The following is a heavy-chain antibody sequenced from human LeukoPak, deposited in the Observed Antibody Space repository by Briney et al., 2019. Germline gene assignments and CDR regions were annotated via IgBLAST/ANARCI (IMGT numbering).Heavy chain of an antibody. J-gene: IGHJ5*02. Sequence: GGSLRLSCADSGFTFSSYAMSWVRQAPGKGLEWVSAISGSGGSTYYADSVRGRFTISRDNSKNTLYLQMNSLRAEDTAVYYCARTSTYYDFWSGYYPNWFDPWGQGTLVTVSS. D-gene: IGHD3-3*01. CDR1: GFTFSSYA. CDR2: ISGSGGST. CDR3: ARTSTYYDFWSGYYPNWFDP. V-gene: IGHV3-23*01.